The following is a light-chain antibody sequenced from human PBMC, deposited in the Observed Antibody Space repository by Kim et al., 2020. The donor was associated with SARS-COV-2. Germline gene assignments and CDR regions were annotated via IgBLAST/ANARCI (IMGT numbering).Light chain of an antibody. J-gene: IGKJ1*01. V-gene: IGKV5-2*01. CDR3: LQHDKFPWT. CDR1: QDIDDD. Sequence: ETTPTHSPAFMSATQGDEVIVSCKDSQDIDDDLTWYQEEPGEAAVFIVQEATSLAPGISPRFSGSGYGTDLTLTTNNRKSEDAAYFFCLQHDKFPWTFGQGTTVDLK. CDR2: EAT.